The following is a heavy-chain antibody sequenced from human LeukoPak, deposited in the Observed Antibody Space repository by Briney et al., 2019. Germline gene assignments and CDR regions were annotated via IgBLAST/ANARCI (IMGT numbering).Heavy chain of an antibody. V-gene: IGHV3-23*01. CDR2: IGGGGFNT. Sequence: GGSLRLSCVASGFAFTDYAMSWVRQAPGKGLEWVSSIGGGGFNTHYADSVKGRFSISRDTSTNTLYLEMNSLRADDSALYYCAKDNFGLVPYCFDSWGQGTLVTVSS. J-gene: IGHJ4*02. CDR3: AKDNFGLVPYCFDS. D-gene: IGHD2-21*01. CDR1: GFAFTDYA.